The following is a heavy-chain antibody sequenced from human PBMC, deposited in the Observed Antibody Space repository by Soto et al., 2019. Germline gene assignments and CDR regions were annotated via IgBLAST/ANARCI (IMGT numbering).Heavy chain of an antibody. V-gene: IGHV3-23*01. J-gene: IGHJ4*02. Sequence: EVQLLESGGGLVQPGGSLRLSCAASGFTFSSYAISWVRQAPGKGLEWVSAISGSGGSTYYADSVKGRFTMSRDNSKNSLYLQMNSLGAEDTAVYYCAKSSRYSSSSAFDYWGQGTLVTVSS. CDR2: ISGSGGST. D-gene: IGHD6-6*01. CDR1: GFTFSSYA. CDR3: AKSSRYSSSSAFDY.